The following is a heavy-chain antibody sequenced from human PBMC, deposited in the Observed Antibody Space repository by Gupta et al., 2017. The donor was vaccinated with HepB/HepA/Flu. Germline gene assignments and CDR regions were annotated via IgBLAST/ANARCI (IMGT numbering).Heavy chain of an antibody. Sequence: QVQLVQSGAEVKKPGSSVKVSCKASGGTFSSYAISWVRQAPGQGLEWMGGIIPIFGTANYAQKFQGRVTITADESTSTAYMELSSLRSEDTAVYYCASRFPWTTVVTDARDAFDIWGQGTMVTVSS. CDR3: ASRFPWTTVVTDARDAFDI. V-gene: IGHV1-69*01. CDR1: GGTFSSYA. D-gene: IGHD4-23*01. J-gene: IGHJ3*02. CDR2: IIPIFGTA.